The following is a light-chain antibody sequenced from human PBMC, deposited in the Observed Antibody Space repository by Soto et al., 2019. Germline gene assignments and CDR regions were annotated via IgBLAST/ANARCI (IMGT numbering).Light chain of an antibody. CDR2: ENN. Sequence: NFMLTQPHSVSESPGKTVTISCTGSSGSIASNYVQWYQQRPGSAPTTVIYENNQRPSGVPDRFSGSIDSSSNSASLTISGLKTEDEADYYCQSYDSVNVPFGGGTKLTVL. V-gene: IGLV6-57*02. J-gene: IGLJ2*01. CDR1: SGSIASNY. CDR3: QSYDSVNVP.